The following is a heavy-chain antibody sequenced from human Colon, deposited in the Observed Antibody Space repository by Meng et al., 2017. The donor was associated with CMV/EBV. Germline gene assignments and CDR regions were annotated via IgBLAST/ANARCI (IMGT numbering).Heavy chain of an antibody. CDR1: GFTFSSYS. V-gene: IGHV3-23*01. J-gene: IGHJ6*02. CDR2: ISGTGGIT. CDR3: ARVGGGSPPYYYYGLDV. D-gene: IGHD2-15*01. Sequence: GGSLRLSCAASGFTFSSYSMTWVRQAPGKGLEWVAIISGTGGITYYAGSVKDRFTISRGNSKNTVYLQLNSLRAEDTAVYYCARVGGGSPPYYYYGLDVWGQGTTVTVSS.